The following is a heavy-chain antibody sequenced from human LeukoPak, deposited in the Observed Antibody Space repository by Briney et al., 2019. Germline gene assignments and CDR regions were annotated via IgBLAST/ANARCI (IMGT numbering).Heavy chain of an antibody. D-gene: IGHD3-3*01. V-gene: IGHV7-4-1*02. CDR1: GYPFSAHF. CDR3: AREYDFWSGYYFTGPPYGMDV. CDR2: INTNTGNP. J-gene: IGHJ6*02. Sequence: ASVRVSCKASGYPFSAHFLNWVRQAPGQGLEWMGWINTNTGNPTYAQGFTGRFVFSLDTSVSTAYLQISSLKAEDTAVYYCAREYDFWSGYYFTGPPYGMDVWGQGTTVTVPS.